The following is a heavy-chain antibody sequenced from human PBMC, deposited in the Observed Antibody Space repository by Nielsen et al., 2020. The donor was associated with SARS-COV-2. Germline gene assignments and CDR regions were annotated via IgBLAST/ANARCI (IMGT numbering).Heavy chain of an antibody. D-gene: IGHD1-26*01. CDR1: GYTFTGHY. J-gene: IGHJ6*02. CDR2: INPNSGGT. CDR3: ARAVGAYRDYYYGMDV. V-gene: IGHV1-2*06. Sequence: ASVKVSCKASGYTFTGHYMHWVRQAPGQGLEWMGRINPNSGGTNYAQKFQGRVTMTRDTSISTAYMELSRLRSDDTAVYYCARAVGAYRDYYYGMDVWGQGTTVTVSS.